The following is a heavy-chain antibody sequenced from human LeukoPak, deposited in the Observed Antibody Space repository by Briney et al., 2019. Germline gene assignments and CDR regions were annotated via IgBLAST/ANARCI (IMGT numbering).Heavy chain of an antibody. D-gene: IGHD3-10*01. V-gene: IGHV1-8*01. CDR3: ARANFWYGSDFLDY. Sequence: ASVKVSCKASGYTFTSYDINWVRQATGQGLEWMGWMNPNSGNTGCAQKFQGRVTMTRDTSTSTVYMELSSLRSEDTAVYYCARANFWYGSDFLDYWGQGTLVTVSS. J-gene: IGHJ4*02. CDR2: MNPNSGNT. CDR1: GYTFTSYD.